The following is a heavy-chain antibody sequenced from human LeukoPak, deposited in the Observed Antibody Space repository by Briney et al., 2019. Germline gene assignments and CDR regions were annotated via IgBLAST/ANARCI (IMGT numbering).Heavy chain of an antibody. V-gene: IGHV4-59*11. CDR3: ARETYGDYNAFDI. CDR1: GASISSHY. CDR2: IYYTGST. D-gene: IGHD4-17*01. J-gene: IGHJ3*02. Sequence: PSETLSLICSVSGASISSHYWSWIRQPPGKGLEWIGHIYYTGSTTYNPSLRSRVTMSVDTSKNQFSLKLSSVTAADTAVYYCARETYGDYNAFDIWGQGTMVTVSS.